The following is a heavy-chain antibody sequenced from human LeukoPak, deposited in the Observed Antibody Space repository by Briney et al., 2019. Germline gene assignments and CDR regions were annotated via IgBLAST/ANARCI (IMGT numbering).Heavy chain of an antibody. V-gene: IGHV3-23*01. CDR3: AKGRAAAGTGRGIDY. CDR1: GFTFSSYA. J-gene: IGHJ4*02. CDR2: ISGSGGST. Sequence: GGSLRLSCAASGFTFSSYAMSWVRQAPGKGLEWVSAISGSGGSTYYADSVKGRFTISRDNSKNTLYLQMNSLRAEDTAVYYCAKGRAAAGTGRGIDYWGQGTLVTVSS. D-gene: IGHD6-13*01.